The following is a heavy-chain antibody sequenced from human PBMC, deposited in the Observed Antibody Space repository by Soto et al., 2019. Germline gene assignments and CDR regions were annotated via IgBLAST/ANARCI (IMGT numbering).Heavy chain of an antibody. Sequence: PSETLSLTYAVSGGSISSGGYSWSWIRQPPGKGLEWIGYIYHSGSTNYNPSLKSRVTISVDTSKNQFSLKLSSVTAADTAVYYCARNGYSSGGDAFDIWGQGTMVTVSS. D-gene: IGHD6-19*01. CDR2: IYHSGST. CDR1: GGSISSGGYS. J-gene: IGHJ3*02. V-gene: IGHV4-30-2*02. CDR3: ARNGYSSGGDAFDI.